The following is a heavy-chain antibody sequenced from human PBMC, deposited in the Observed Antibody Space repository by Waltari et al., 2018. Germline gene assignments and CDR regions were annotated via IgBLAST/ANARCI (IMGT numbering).Heavy chain of an antibody. CDR2: MNPNNGNT. Sequence: QVQLVQSGAEVKKPGASVKVSCKASGYTFTSYDINWVRQATGQGLEWMGWMNPNNGNTGHAQKFQGRVTITRNTSISTAYMELSSLRAEDTAVYYCARAEVTGSYAFDIWGQGTMVTVSS. CDR3: ARAEVTGSYAFDI. V-gene: IGHV1-8*01. CDR1: GYTFTSYD. D-gene: IGHD3-9*01. J-gene: IGHJ3*02.